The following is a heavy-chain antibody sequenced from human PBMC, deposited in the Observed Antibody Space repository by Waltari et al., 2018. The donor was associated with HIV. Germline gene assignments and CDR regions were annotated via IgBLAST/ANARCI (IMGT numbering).Heavy chain of an antibody. CDR1: GFTVSSNY. V-gene: IGHV3-53*01. CDR3: ARVQMATELGSFDY. D-gene: IGHD5-12*01. Sequence: EVQLVESGGGLIQPGGSLRLSCAASGFTVSSNYMSWVRQAPGKGLEWVSVIYSGGSTYYADSVKGRFTISRDNSKNTLYLQMNSLRAEDTAVYYCARVQMATELGSFDYWGQGTLVTVSS. CDR2: IYSGGST. J-gene: IGHJ4*02.